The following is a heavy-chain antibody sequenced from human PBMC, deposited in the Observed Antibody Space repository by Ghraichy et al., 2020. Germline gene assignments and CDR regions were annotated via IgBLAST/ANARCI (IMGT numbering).Heavy chain of an antibody. CDR1: GGSISGDY. V-gene: IGHV4-4*07. J-gene: IGHJ3*02. D-gene: IGHD4-11*01. Sequence: SQTLSLTCTVSGGSISGDYWNWIRQPAGKGLEWSGRVSTSGTTAYNPSLKSRVTMSLDTSNNQFSLRLTSVTAADTAVYYCAKFTDIRPNTFAIWGQGSMVTVSS. CDR2: VSTSGTT. CDR3: AKFTDIRPNTFAI.